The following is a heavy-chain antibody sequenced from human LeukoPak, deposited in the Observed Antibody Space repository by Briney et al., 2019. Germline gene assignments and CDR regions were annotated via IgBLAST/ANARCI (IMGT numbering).Heavy chain of an antibody. J-gene: IGHJ6*03. V-gene: IGHV4-34*01. Sequence: NPSETLSLTCALSGGSITDYFYNWVRQPPGKGLEWIGEINHSGSSTYNPSLKSRVIISLDTFKNQFSLKLSSVTAADTAVYYCARVGDLFGAHRVRGLPPDYYYMDVWGKGTTVTVSS. CDR1: GGSITDYF. CDR2: INHSGSS. CDR3: ARVGDLFGAHRVRGLPPDYYYMDV. D-gene: IGHD3-10*01.